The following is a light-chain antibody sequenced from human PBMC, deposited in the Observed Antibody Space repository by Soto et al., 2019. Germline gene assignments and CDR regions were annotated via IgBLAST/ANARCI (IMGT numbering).Light chain of an antibody. CDR3: QQYGSSPRT. V-gene: IGKV3-20*01. CDR2: DAS. CDR1: QSISIY. Sequence: EIVLTQSPATLSLSPGERATLSCRASQSISIYLAWYQQKPGQAPRLLIYDASSRATGVPDRFSGSGSGTDFTLTSSRLEPEDFAVYYCQQYGSSPRTFGQGTRLEIK. J-gene: IGKJ5*01.